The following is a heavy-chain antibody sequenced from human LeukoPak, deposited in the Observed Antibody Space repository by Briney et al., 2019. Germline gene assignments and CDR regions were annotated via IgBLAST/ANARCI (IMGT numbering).Heavy chain of an antibody. CDR2: ISGSGGST. CDR1: GFTFSSYA. V-gene: IGHV3-23*01. Sequence: GGSLRLSCAASGFTFSSYAMSWVRQAPGKGLEWVSAISGSGGSTYYADSVKGRFTISRDNSKNTLYLQMNSLRAEDTAVYYCARARSSYGYGDAFDIWGQGTMVTVSS. J-gene: IGHJ3*02. CDR3: ARARSSYGYGDAFDI. D-gene: IGHD5-18*01.